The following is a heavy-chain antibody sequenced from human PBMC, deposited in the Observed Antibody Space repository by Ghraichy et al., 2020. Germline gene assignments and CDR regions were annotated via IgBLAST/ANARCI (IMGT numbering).Heavy chain of an antibody. Sequence: GESLNISCAASGFTFSTHDMHWVRQAPGKGLEWVSAIVTIGETYHASSVKGRFTVFRDNVKNSVYLQMNSLRVGDTAVYYCARGGGTYYSDSGSLNKFSYWGQGTLVAVSP. V-gene: IGHV3-13*01. D-gene: IGHD3-10*01. J-gene: IGHJ4*02. CDR1: GFTFSTHD. CDR3: ARGGGTYYSDSGSLNKFSY. CDR2: IVTIGET.